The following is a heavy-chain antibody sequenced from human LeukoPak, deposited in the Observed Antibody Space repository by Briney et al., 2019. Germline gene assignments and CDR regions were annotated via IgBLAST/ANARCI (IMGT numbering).Heavy chain of an antibody. J-gene: IGHJ4*02. V-gene: IGHV3-23*01. D-gene: IGHD1-26*01. CDR1: AFTFSSYA. Sequence: QAGGSLRLSCAAYAFTFSSYAMSWVRQAPGKGLEWVSGISVSGGNTYSADSVRGRFTISRDNSKNTLYLQMNRLRAEETAVYYCAKVGLGRGDFDYWGQGTLVTVSS. CDR3: AKVGLGRGDFDY. CDR2: ISVSGGNT.